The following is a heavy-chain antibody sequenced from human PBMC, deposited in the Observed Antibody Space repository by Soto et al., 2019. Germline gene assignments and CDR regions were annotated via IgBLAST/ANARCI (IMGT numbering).Heavy chain of an antibody. D-gene: IGHD3-16*01. CDR1: GLAVESYD. Sequence: GGSLIRSWAPEGLAVESYDFQWVRQATGKGLEWVSGIGTAGDTYYAGSVKGRFIMSRENGKNSLYLQMNSLRAGDTAVYYCKRGAGGFDYWGQGT. J-gene: IGHJ4*02. CDR2: IGTAGDT. CDR3: KRGAGGFDY. V-gene: IGHV3-13*01.